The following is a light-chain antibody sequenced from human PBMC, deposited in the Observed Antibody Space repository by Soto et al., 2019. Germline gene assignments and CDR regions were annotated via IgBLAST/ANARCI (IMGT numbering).Light chain of an antibody. Sequence: EIVMTQSPATLSVSPGERATLSCRASQSVSSSSLAWYQQKRGQAPRLLIYGASSRATGIPDRFSGSGSGTDFTLTISRLEPEDFAVYFCQQYGTSPWTFGQGTKVDIK. V-gene: IGKV3-20*01. J-gene: IGKJ1*01. CDR3: QQYGTSPWT. CDR2: GAS. CDR1: QSVSSSS.